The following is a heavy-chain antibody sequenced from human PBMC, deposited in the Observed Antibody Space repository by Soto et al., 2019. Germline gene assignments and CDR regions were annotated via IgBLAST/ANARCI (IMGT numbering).Heavy chain of an antibody. CDR2: IYYRGST. CDR3: ARLAGCSSTSCSYYFDY. D-gene: IGHD2-2*01. Sequence: SETLSLTCTVSGGSISSYYWSWIRQPPGKGLEWIGYIYYRGSTNYNPSLKSRVTISVDTSKNQFSLKLSSVTAADTAVYYCARLAGCSSTSCSYYFDYWGQGTLVTVSS. J-gene: IGHJ4*02. V-gene: IGHV4-59*08. CDR1: GGSISSYY.